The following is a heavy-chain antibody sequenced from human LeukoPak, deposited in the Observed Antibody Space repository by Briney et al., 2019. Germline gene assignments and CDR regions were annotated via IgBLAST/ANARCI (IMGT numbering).Heavy chain of an antibody. V-gene: IGHV3-23*01. CDR3: AKDLGIVATFEDLNAFDI. Sequence: EGSLRLSCAASGSTFSSYAMSWVRQAPGKGLEWVSAISGSGGSTYYADSVKGRFTISRDNSKNTLYLQMNSLRAEDTAVYYCAKDLGIVATFEDLNAFDIWGQGTMVTVSS. J-gene: IGHJ3*02. D-gene: IGHD5-12*01. CDR1: GSTFSSYA. CDR2: ISGSGGST.